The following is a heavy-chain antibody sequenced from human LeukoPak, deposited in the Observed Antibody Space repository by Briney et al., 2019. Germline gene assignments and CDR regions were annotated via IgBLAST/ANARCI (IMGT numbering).Heavy chain of an antibody. Sequence: ASVKVSCKASGYTFTRYGISWVRQAPGQGLEWMGWISAYNGDKNYAQRLRGRVTMTTDTSTSTAYMELRSLRSDDTAVYYCAREYSNGWFFDYWGQGTLVTVSS. V-gene: IGHV1-18*01. CDR2: ISAYNGDK. J-gene: IGHJ4*02. CDR3: AREYSNGWFFDY. CDR1: GYTFTRYG. D-gene: IGHD6-19*01.